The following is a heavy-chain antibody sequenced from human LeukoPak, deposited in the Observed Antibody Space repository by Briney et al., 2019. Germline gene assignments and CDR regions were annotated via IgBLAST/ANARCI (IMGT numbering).Heavy chain of an antibody. CDR1: GFTFSSYA. J-gene: IGHJ6*02. D-gene: IGHD6-13*01. V-gene: IGHV3-23*01. Sequence: GGSLRLSCAASGFTFSSYAMSWVRQAPGKGLEWVSAISGSGGSAYYADSVKGRFTISRDNSKNTLYLQMNSLRAEDTAVYYCAKDRQGSSPYYGMDVWGQGTTVTVSS. CDR2: ISGSGGSA. CDR3: AKDRQGSSPYYGMDV.